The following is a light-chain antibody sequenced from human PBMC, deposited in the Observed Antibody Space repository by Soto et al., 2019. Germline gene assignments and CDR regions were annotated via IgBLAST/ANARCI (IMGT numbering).Light chain of an antibody. CDR2: AAS. Sequence: DIQLTQSPSSLSASVGDRVTITCRASQSISNYLAWYQQKPGKAPKLLIYAASTLRSGVPSRFSGSVSGTDFTLTISSLQPEDFATYYCQQRYSTPWTFGQGTKVEIK. J-gene: IGKJ1*01. CDR3: QQRYSTPWT. V-gene: IGKV1-39*01. CDR1: QSISNY.